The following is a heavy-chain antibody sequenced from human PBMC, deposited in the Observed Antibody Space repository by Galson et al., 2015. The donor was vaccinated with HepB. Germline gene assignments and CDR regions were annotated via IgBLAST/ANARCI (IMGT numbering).Heavy chain of an antibody. V-gene: IGHV3-73*01. CDR1: GSTFSGSA. CDR3: TRLGDFSGYSSR. Sequence: SLRLSCAASGSTFSGSAIHWVRQASGKGPEWVGRIRSKTTNYATSYVPSLKGRFTIYRDDSKSMAYLHIKSLKTEDTAVYYCTRLGDFSGYSSRWGQGTLVTVSA. D-gene: IGHD6-19*01. CDR2: IRSKTTNYAT. J-gene: IGHJ4*02.